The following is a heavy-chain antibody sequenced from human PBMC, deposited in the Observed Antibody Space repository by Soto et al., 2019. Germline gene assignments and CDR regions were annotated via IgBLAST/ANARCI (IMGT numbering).Heavy chain of an antibody. D-gene: IGHD2-21*02. CDR2: IYYSGST. J-gene: IGHJ4*02. CDR3: ARDSSDLYCGGDCQGYFDY. Sequence: PSETLSLTCTVSGGSISSGDYYWSWIRQPPGKGLEWIGYIYYSGSTYYNPSLKSRVTISVDTSKNQFSLKLSSVTAADTAVYYCARDSSDLYCGGDCQGYFDYWGQGTLVTVSS. V-gene: IGHV4-30-4*01. CDR1: GGSISSGDYY.